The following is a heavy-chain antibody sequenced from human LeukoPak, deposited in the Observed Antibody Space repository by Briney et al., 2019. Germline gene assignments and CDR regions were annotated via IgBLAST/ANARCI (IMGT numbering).Heavy chain of an antibody. V-gene: IGHV3-23*01. CDR1: GFTFSSCA. CDR3: AKNGGARSSWYLDWFDP. Sequence: PGGSLRLSCAASGFTFSSCAISWVRQAPGNGLEWVSAMSGSGGSTYYADSVKGRFTISRDNSKNTLYLQMNSLRAEDTAVYYRAKNGGARSSWYLDWFDPWGQGSLVTVSS. CDR2: MSGSGGST. D-gene: IGHD6-13*01. J-gene: IGHJ5*02.